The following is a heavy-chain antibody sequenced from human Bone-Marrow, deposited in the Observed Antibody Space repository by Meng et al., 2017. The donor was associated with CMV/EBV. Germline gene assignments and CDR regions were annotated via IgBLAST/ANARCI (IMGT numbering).Heavy chain of an antibody. CDR1: GFTFSSYA. CDR3: ARDQYYDFWSGYPYYYYYGMDV. J-gene: IGHJ6*02. Sequence: GGSLRLSCAASGFTFSSYAMHWVRQAPGKGLEWVAVISYDGSNKYYADSVKGRFTISRDNSKNTLYLQMNSLRAEDTAVYYCARDQYYDFWSGYPYYYYYGMDVWGQGTIVTVSS. CDR2: ISYDGSNK. V-gene: IGHV3-30*04. D-gene: IGHD3-3*01.